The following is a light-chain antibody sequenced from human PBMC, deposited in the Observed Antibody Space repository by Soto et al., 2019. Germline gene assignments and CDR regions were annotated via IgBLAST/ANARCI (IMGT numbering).Light chain of an antibody. CDR3: QQYNDYSWT. Sequence: DLQMPQSPSTLSASAGDRVSINCRASQSISAWLAWYQQKPGKAPRLLIYKASTLEIGVPSRFSGSGSGTEFTLTISSLQPDDVATYYCQQYNDYSWTFGQGTKVDIK. V-gene: IGKV1-5*03. CDR2: KAS. CDR1: QSISAW. J-gene: IGKJ1*01.